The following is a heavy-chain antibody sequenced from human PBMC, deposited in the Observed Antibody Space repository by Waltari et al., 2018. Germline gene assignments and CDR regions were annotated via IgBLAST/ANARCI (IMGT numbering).Heavy chain of an antibody. V-gene: IGHV3-23*01. CDR2: ISAGST. Sequence: EVQLLESGGGLVQPGGSLSLSCAASGFTFASHARNWVRQAPGKGLEWVSSISAGSTYYADSVKGRFTISRDNSKDTLYLQMTSLRAEDTALYYCGKGEDDYGTSIYLEHWGQGSLVTVSS. D-gene: IGHD4-17*01. CDR1: GFTFASHA. J-gene: IGHJ4*02. CDR3: GKGEDDYGTSIYLEH.